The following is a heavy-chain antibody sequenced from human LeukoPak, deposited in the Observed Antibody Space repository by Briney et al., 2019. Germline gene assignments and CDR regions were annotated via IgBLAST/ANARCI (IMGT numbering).Heavy chain of an antibody. D-gene: IGHD2-8*01. J-gene: IGHJ3*02. CDR1: GFTFSSYA. Sequence: PGGSLGLSCAASGFTFSSYAMSWVRQAPGKGLEWVSAISGSGGSTYYADSVKGRFTISRDNSKNTLYLQMNSLRAEDTAVYYCAKELGYCTNGVCYLNDAFDIWGQGTMVTVSS. CDR2: ISGSGGST. V-gene: IGHV3-23*01. CDR3: AKELGYCTNGVCYLNDAFDI.